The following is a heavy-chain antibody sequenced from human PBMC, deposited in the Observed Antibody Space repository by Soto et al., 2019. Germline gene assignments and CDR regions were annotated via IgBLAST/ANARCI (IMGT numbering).Heavy chain of an antibody. J-gene: IGHJ4*02. V-gene: IGHV4-30-4*02. CDR1: GGSINSSDYF. D-gene: IGHD6-6*01. Sequence: PSETLSLTCTVSGGSINSSDYFWTWIRQSPGKGLEWMGYIFYTGTTYSTPSLKSRVTISVDASKNQFSLKLSSVTAADTAVYYCASGEGSSSNFDYWGQGTLVTVSS. CDR3: ASGEGSSSNFDY. CDR2: IFYTGTT.